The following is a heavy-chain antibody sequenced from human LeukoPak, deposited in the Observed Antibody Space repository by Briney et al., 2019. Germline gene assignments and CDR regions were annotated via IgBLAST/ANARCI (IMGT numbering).Heavy chain of an antibody. J-gene: IGHJ3*02. CDR3: ARAPRGDAFDI. CDR1: GGSISSYY. V-gene: IGHV4-59*01. D-gene: IGHD3-10*01. Sequence: SETLSLTCTVSGGSISSYYWSWIRQPPGKGLGWIGYIYYSGSTNHNPSLKSRVTISVDTSKNQGSLKLSSVTAADTAVYYCARAPRGDAFDIWGQGTMVTVSS. CDR2: IYYSGST.